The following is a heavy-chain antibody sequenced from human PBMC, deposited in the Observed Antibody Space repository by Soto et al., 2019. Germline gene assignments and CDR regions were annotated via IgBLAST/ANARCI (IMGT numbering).Heavy chain of an antibody. CDR3: ARRGYCSSTSCPGGMDV. CDR2: INPNSGGT. Sequence: GASVKVSCKASGYTFTDYYMHWVRQAPGQGLEWMGWINPNSGGTNYAQKFQGRVTMTRDTSISTAYMELSRLRSDDTAVYYCARRGYCSSTSCPGGMDVCGQGTTVTVSS. J-gene: IGHJ6*02. D-gene: IGHD2-2*01. CDR1: GYTFTDYY. V-gene: IGHV1-2*02.